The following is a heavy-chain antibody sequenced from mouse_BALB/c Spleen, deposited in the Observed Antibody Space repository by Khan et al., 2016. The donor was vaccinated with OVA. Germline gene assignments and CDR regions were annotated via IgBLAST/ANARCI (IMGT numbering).Heavy chain of an antibody. CDR2: INPRSG. CDR1: GYTFTSHT. J-gene: IGHJ4*01. CDR3: ARRTTEYALDY. V-gene: IGHV1-4*01. D-gene: IGHD2-14*01. Sequence: QVQLQQSGAELARPGASVKMSCKASGYTFTSHTMHWIKQRPGQGLEWIGYINPRSGYNQKLNDKATLTADISSSTAYMQLSRLTSEDSAVYYCARRTTEYALDYWGQGTSVTVSS.